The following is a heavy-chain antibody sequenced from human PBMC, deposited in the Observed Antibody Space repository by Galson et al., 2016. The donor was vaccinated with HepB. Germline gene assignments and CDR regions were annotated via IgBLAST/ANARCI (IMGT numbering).Heavy chain of an antibody. V-gene: IGHV1-46*01. CDR1: GYSFTDYY. CDR3: SNGLEGTVTTVYDS. J-gene: IGHJ4*02. Sequence: SVKVSCKASGYSFTDYYIQWVRQATGQGLEWMGMINPSGGSTRYAQKFQGRVTMTRDTSTSTVYMDLSSLRTDDTAIYYCSNGLEGTVTTVYDSWGQGTLVTVSS. D-gene: IGHD4-17*01. CDR2: INPSGGST.